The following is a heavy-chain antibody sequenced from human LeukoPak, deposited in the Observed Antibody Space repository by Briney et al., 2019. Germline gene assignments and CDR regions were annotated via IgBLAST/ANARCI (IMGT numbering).Heavy chain of an antibody. CDR1: GYTLTELS. CDR2: FDPEDGET. Sequence: ASVKVSCKVSGYTLTELSMHWVRQAPGKGLEWMGGFDPEDGETIYAQKFQGRVTMTEDTSTDTAYMELSSLRSEDTAAYYCATAWITMVRGVTTDYWGQGTLVTVSS. V-gene: IGHV1-24*01. D-gene: IGHD3-10*01. J-gene: IGHJ4*02. CDR3: ATAWITMVRGVTTDY.